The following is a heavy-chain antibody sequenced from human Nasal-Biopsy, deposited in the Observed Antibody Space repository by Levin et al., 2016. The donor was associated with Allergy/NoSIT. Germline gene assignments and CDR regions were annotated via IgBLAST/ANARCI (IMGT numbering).Heavy chain of an antibody. D-gene: IGHD4-23*01. CDR1: AFTFRNYA. Sequence: GGSLRLSCAATAFTFRNYAMHWVRQAPGKGLDWVASISYDGSNMYYTDSVKGRFTISRDNSKNTLYVQMNSLRAEDTAIYYCAKEGSMGPLYKFNSYPDYWGQGTQVTVSS. CDR3: AKEGSMGPLYKFNSYPDY. J-gene: IGHJ4*02. CDR2: ISYDGSNM. V-gene: IGHV3-30*04.